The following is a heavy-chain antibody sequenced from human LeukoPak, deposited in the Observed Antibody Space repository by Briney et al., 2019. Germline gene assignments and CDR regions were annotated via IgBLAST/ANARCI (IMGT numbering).Heavy chain of an antibody. J-gene: IGHJ4*02. CDR2: ISSSGGST. CDR1: GFTFSDYA. CDR3: AKSVESAMTTNPYFDY. Sequence: QPGGSLRLSCAASGFTFSDYAMSWVRQALGKGLKWVSVISSSGGSTYNVDPVKGRFTISRDNSKNTLYLQMNSLRAEDTAVYYCAKSVESAMTTNPYFDYWGQGILVTVSS. D-gene: IGHD1-1*01. V-gene: IGHV3-23*01.